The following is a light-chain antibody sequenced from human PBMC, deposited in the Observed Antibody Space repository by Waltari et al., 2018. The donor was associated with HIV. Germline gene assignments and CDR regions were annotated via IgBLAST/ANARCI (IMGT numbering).Light chain of an antibody. J-gene: IGKJ2*01. CDR3: MQGTHWPPT. V-gene: IGKV2-30*01. CDR2: RVP. Sequence: DVLLTQSPVPLSVSLGQPASISCTSTESLLYSDGNTYLNWFRQRPGQSQRRLIYRVPNLDPGVADRFSGSGSGINFTVTISRVEAEDVGFYYCMQGTHWPPTFGGGTRLDIK. CDR1: ESLLYSDGNTY.